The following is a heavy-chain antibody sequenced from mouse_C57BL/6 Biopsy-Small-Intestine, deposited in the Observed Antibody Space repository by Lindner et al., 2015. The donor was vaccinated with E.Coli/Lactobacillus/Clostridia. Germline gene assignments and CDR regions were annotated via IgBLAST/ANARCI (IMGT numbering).Heavy chain of an antibody. Sequence: SVKVSCKTSGYNFGGYCMHWVRQAAGQRPEWMGWLNPNSGDTKYSQKFQDRVTMTRDTSISTFYLELSSLTSDDTAVYYCARGTSGWLDHFDFWGQGTLITVSS. CDR2: LNPNSGDT. CDR1: GYNFGGYC. V-gene: IGHV1-7*01. CDR3: ARGTSGWLDHFDF. J-gene: IGHJ2*01. D-gene: IGHD1-3*01.